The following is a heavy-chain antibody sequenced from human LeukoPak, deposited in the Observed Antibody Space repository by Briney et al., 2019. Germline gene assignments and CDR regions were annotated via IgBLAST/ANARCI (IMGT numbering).Heavy chain of an antibody. Sequence: PGGSLRLSCAASGFTFSSYAMSWVRQAPGKGLEWVSAISGSGGSTYYADSVKGRFTISRDNSKNTLYLQMNSLRAEDTAVYYCARGPNWGSSYYYYYGMDVWGQGTTVTVSS. D-gene: IGHD7-27*01. V-gene: IGHV3-23*01. J-gene: IGHJ6*02. CDR2: ISGSGGST. CDR1: GFTFSSYA. CDR3: ARGPNWGSSYYYYYGMDV.